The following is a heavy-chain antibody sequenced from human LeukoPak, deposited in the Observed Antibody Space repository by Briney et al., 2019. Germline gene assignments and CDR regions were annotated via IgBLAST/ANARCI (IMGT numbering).Heavy chain of an antibody. CDR3: AKAFSAYENWPPNWFDP. V-gene: IGHV3-64*04. J-gene: IGHJ5*02. Sequence: PGGSLRLSCSASGFTFTNYAMHWVRQAPGKGLEYVSGISSTGGSTLYADSVKGRFTISRDNSKNTLYLQMSSLRAEDTAVYYCAKAFSAYENWPPNWFDPWGQGTLVTVSS. D-gene: IGHD5-12*01. CDR2: ISSTGGST. CDR1: GFTFTNYA.